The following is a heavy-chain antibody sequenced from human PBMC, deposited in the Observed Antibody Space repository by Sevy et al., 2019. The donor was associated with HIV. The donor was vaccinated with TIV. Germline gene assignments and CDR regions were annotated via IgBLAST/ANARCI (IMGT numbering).Heavy chain of an antibody. J-gene: IGHJ6*02. V-gene: IGHV3-53*01. CDR2: IHADGSS. CDR3: AGDRRFCGNECYLYYYYGMDF. Sequence: GGSLRLSCAASGFNVNDNYMTWVRQAPGKGLEWVSIIHADGSSYYADSVNGRFTMSRDDSKKIVNLQMNSLRADDTAVYYCAGDRRFCGNECYLYYYYGMDFWGQGTAVTVSS. D-gene: IGHD3-16*02. CDR1: GFNVNDNY.